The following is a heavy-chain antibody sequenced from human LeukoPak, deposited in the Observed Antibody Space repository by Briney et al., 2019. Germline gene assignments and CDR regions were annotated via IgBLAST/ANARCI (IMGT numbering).Heavy chain of an antibody. CDR1: GYTFTSYD. J-gene: IGHJ5*02. Sequence: ASVKVSCKASGYTFTSYDINWVRQATGQGLEWMGWMNPKSGNTGYAQKFQGRVTMTRNTSISTAYMELSSLRSEDTAVYYCARGSKTKRGYSYGYNWFDPWGQGTLVTVSS. D-gene: IGHD5-18*01. CDR2: MNPKSGNT. CDR3: ARGSKTKRGYSYGYNWFDP. V-gene: IGHV1-8*01.